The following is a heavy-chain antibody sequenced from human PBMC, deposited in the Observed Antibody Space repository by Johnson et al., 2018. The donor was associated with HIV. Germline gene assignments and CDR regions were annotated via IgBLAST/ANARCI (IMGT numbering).Heavy chain of an antibody. D-gene: IGHD6-13*01. Sequence: QVQLVESGGGLVQPGGSLRLSCAASGFTFSNYAMHWVRQAPGKGLEWVAVISYDGSNKYYADSVKGRFTISRDNSKNTLYLQMNSLKTEDTAVYYCSTGFSSWAFDIWGQGTMVTVSS. J-gene: IGHJ3*02. V-gene: IGHV3-30-3*02. CDR2: ISYDGSNK. CDR1: GFTFSNYA. CDR3: STGFSSWAFDI.